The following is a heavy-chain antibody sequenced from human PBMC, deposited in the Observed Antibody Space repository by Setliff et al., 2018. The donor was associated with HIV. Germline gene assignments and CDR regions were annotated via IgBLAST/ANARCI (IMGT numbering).Heavy chain of an antibody. CDR3: ARDLVAAFDI. Sequence: SETLSLTCTVSGGSVSSTTYFWGWIRQAPGKGLQWVGSLYYSGSTYYNPSLKSRVTISVDTSKNQFSLKLSSVTAADTAVYYCARDLVAAFDIWGQGTMVTVSS. J-gene: IGHJ3*02. V-gene: IGHV4-39*07. CDR2: LYYSGST. CDR1: GGSVSSTTYF.